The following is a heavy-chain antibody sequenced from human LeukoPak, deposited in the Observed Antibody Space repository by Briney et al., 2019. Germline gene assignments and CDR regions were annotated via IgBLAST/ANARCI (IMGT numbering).Heavy chain of an antibody. CDR3: ARGSGTTENYYYYMDV. Sequence: SVKVSCKASGGTFSSYAISWVRQAPGQGLEWMGEIIPIFGTANYAQKFQGRVTITADESTSTAYMELSSLRSEDTAVYYCARGSGTTENYYYYMDVWGKGTTVTVSS. D-gene: IGHD1-1*01. CDR1: GGTFSSYA. J-gene: IGHJ6*03. CDR2: IIPIFGTA. V-gene: IGHV1-69*13.